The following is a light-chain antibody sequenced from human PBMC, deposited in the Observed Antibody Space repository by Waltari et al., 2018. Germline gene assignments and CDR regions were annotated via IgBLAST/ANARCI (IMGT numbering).Light chain of an antibody. J-gene: IGLJ2*01. CDR3: SSYTTSSTLV. CDR1: HSDIGVYNF. Sequence: QSALTQPASVSGSHGQSITISCTGSHSDIGVYNFVSWYQQHPGKAPKLMIYDLNKRPSGVSNRFSASKSGKTASLTISGLQAEDEANYYCSSYTTSSTLVFGGGTKVTVL. CDR2: DLN. V-gene: IGLV2-14*03.